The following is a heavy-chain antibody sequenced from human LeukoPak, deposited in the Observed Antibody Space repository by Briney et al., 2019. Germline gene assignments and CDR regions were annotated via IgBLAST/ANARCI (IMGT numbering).Heavy chain of an antibody. V-gene: IGHV4-4*07. CDR1: GGSISSYY. J-gene: IGHJ3*02. CDR3: ASGDSSYPNQDASDI. Sequence: SVTLSLTCTVAGGSISSYYWSWIRQPAGKGLEWIGRIYTSGSTNYNPSLKSRVTMSVDTSKNQFSLKLSSVTAADTAVYYCASGDSSYPNQDASDICGQGTMVTVSS. D-gene: IGHD3-22*01. CDR2: IYTSGST.